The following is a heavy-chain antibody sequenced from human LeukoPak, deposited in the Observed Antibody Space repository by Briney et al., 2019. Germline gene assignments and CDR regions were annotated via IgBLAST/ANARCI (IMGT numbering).Heavy chain of an antibody. CDR1: EFSFSSYG. CDR2: LWYDGTNE. CDR3: ARARNNYDSSGFSALDY. V-gene: IGHV3-33*01. Sequence: GGSLRLSCAASEFSFSSYGMHWVRRAPGKGLQWVASLWYDGTNEYHADSVKGRFTISRDNSQSTLYLKMNSLRAEDTAVYYCARARNNYDSSGFSALDYWGQGTLVTVSS. D-gene: IGHD3-22*01. J-gene: IGHJ4*02.